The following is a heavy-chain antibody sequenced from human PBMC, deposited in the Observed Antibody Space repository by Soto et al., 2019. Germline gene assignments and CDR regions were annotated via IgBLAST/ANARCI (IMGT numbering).Heavy chain of an antibody. D-gene: IGHD3-22*01. Sequence: QVELVQSGAEVKKPGSSVKVSCQASEDTFRNYAISWVRQAPGQGLEWMGGIIPIFGTENYEKKFQGRVTITADTSANTVYLELSSLRSEDTAVYYCARTKYDSSAYYYWYLGLWGRGTLVTVSS. CDR2: IIPIFGTE. CDR3: ARTKYDSSAYYYWYLGL. V-gene: IGHV1-69*06. J-gene: IGHJ2*01. CDR1: EDTFRNYA.